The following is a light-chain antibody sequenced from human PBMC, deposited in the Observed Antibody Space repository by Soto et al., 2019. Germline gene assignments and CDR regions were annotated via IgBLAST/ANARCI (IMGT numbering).Light chain of an antibody. CDR1: ALRKKY. V-gene: IGLV3-16*01. Sequence: SYELTQPPSVSVSLGQMARITCSGEALRKKYAYWYQQKPGQFPVLVIYKDSGRPSGIPERFSGSSSGTIVTLTISGGQAEDEADYYCRSADSSGTYHVVLGGGTKLTLL. CDR2: KDS. CDR3: RSADSSGTYHVV. J-gene: IGLJ2*01.